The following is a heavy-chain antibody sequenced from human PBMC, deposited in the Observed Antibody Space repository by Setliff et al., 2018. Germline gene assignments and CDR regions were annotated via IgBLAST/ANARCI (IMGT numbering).Heavy chain of an antibody. V-gene: IGHV3-15*01. CDR3: TTSPISSGWYINFDYNMDV. D-gene: IGHD6-19*01. CDR2: IKRITDSGTT. Sequence: GGSLRLSCAASGFTFSNYAMSWVRQAPGKGREWVGRIKRITDSGTTDDAAPVKGRVTVSREDSISTLYLQMNSLKTEDTAVYYCTTSPISSGWYINFDYNMDVWGQGTPVTVSS. CDR1: GFTFSNYA. J-gene: IGHJ6*02.